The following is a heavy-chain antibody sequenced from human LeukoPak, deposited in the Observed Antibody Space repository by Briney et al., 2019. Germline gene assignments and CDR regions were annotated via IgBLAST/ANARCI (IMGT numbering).Heavy chain of an antibody. J-gene: IGHJ3*02. V-gene: IGHV3-23*01. CDR3: ANDGAYYDSSTDAFDI. CDR2: ISGSGGST. Sequence: GGTLRLSCAASGFTFSSYGMSWVRQAPGKGLEWVSAISGSGGSTYYADSVKGRFIISRDNSKNTLYLQMNSLRAEDTAVYYCANDGAYYDSSTDAFDIWGQGTMVTVSS. CDR1: GFTFSSYG. D-gene: IGHD3-22*01.